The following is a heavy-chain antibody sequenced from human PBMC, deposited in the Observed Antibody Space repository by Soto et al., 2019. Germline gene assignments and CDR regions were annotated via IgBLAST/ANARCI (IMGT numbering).Heavy chain of an antibody. Sequence: SETLSLTCTVSGRSINSHYWSWVRQPPGKEIEWIGYIYYSGGTHYNPSLQSRVTISVDTSKNEFSLKLSSVTAADTAVYYCARSFTPATFDPWGQGTLVTVSS. CDR2: IYYSGGT. V-gene: IGHV4-59*08. J-gene: IGHJ5*02. CDR3: ARSFTPATFDP. CDR1: GRSINSHY.